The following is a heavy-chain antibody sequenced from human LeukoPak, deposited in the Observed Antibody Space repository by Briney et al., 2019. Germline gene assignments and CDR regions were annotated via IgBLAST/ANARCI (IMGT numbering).Heavy chain of an antibody. J-gene: IGHJ4*02. V-gene: IGHV5-51*01. CDR2: IYPGDSDT. CDR1: GYSSTSYW. CDR3: VRQKDYSHYFDY. Sequence: GESLKISCKGSGYSSTSYWIGWVRQMPGKGLEWMGIIYPGDSDTRYSPSFQGQVTISVDKSISTAYLQWSSLKASDTAMYYCVRQKDYSHYFDYWGQGTLVTVSS. D-gene: IGHD4-11*01.